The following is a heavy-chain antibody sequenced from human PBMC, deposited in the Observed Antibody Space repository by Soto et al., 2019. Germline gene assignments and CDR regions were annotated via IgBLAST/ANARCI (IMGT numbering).Heavy chain of an antibody. V-gene: IGHV4-34*01. CDR1: GGSFSGYY. CDR2: INHSGST. CDR3: AITGYENFDY. D-gene: IGHD2-15*01. Sequence: PSETLSLTCAVYGGSFSGYYWSWIRQPPGKGLEWIGEINHSGSTNYNPSLKSRVTISVDTSKNQFSLKLSSVTAADTAVYYCAITGYENFDYWGQGTLVTVSS. J-gene: IGHJ4*02.